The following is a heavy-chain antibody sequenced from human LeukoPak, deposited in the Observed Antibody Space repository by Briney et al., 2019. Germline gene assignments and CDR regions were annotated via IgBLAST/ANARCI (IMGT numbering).Heavy chain of an antibody. CDR3: ARGIFGPPSNWFDP. V-gene: IGHV3-30*03. CDR2: ISYDGSNK. D-gene: IGHD3-3*01. CDR1: GFTFSSYG. Sequence: GGSLRLSCAASGFTFSSYGMHWVRQAPGKGLGWVAVISYDGSNKYYADSVKGRFTISRDNSKNTLYLQMNSLRAEDTAVYYCARGIFGPPSNWFDPWGQGTLVTVSS. J-gene: IGHJ5*02.